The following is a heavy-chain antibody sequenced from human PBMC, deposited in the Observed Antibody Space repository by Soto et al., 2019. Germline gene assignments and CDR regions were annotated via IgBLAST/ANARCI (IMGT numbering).Heavy chain of an antibody. J-gene: IGHJ4*02. D-gene: IGHD6-6*01. V-gene: IGHV3-23*01. CDR1: GFTFSSYA. CDR2: ISGSGGST. CDR3: ALIPIAARLKGLDY. Sequence: EVQLLESGGGLVQPGGSLRLSCAASGFTFSSYAMSWVRQAPGKGLEWVSAISGSGGSTYYADSVKGRFTISRDNSKNTLYLQMNSLRAEDTAVYYCALIPIAARLKGLDYWGQGTLVTVSS.